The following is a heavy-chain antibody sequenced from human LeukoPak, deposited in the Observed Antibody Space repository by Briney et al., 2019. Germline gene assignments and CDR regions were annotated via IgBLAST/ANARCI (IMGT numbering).Heavy chain of an antibody. CDR2: IYPGDSDT. CDR3: ARQTYCSSTSCHGTDY. Sequence: GESLKISCKGSGYSFTSYWIGWVRQMPGKGLEWMGIIYPGDSDTRYSPSFQGQVTIPADKSISTAYLQWSSLKASDTAMYYCARQTYCSSTSCHGTDYWGQGTLVTVSS. CDR1: GYSFTSYW. J-gene: IGHJ4*02. D-gene: IGHD2-2*01. V-gene: IGHV5-51*01.